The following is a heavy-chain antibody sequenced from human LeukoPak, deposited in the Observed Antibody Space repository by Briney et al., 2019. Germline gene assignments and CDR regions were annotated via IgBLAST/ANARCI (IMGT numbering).Heavy chain of an antibody. V-gene: IGHV4-4*02. D-gene: IGHD6-13*01. Sequence: SGTLSLTCAVSGVSISSNLWWTWVRQPPGKGLEWIAEIHHSGSINYNPSLKSRVTISVDKAKNQFSLKLSSVTAADTAVYYCARRKQQLGNAYYYYYMDVWGKGTTVTVSS. CDR2: IHHSGSI. CDR1: GVSISSNLW. J-gene: IGHJ6*03. CDR3: ARRKQQLGNAYYYYYMDV.